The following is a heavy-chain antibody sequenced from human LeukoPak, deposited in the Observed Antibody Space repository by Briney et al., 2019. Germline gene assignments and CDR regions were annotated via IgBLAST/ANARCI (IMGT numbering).Heavy chain of an antibody. CDR2: ISGYNGNT. J-gene: IGHJ4*02. Sequence: ASVKVSCKASGYTFNTYGINWVRQAPGQGLEWMGWISGYNGNTNYAQKLQGRVTMTTDTSTSTAYMELRSLRSDDTAVYYCARSRDYGEDFDYWGQGTLVTVSS. CDR3: ARSRDYGEDFDY. V-gene: IGHV1-18*01. D-gene: IGHD4-17*01. CDR1: GYTFNTYG.